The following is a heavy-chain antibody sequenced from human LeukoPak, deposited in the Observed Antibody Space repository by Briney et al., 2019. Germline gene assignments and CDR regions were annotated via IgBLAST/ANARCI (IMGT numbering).Heavy chain of an antibody. CDR2: IIPIFGTA. V-gene: IGHV1-69*01. CDR1: GGTFSSYA. CDR3: ARAGGIAAAGTYYYYYYYMDV. D-gene: IGHD6-13*01. J-gene: IGHJ6*03. Sequence: SVKVSCKASGGTFSSYASSWVRQAPGQGREWMGGIIPIFGTANYAQKFQGRVTITADESTSTAYMELSSLRSEDTAVYYCARAGGIAAAGTYYYYYYYMDVWGKGTTVTVSS.